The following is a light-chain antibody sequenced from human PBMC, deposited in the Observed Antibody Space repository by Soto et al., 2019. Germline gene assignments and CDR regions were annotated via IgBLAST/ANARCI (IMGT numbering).Light chain of an antibody. V-gene: IGLV2-8*01. CDR1: YSDIGDYNY. CDR2: EVT. CDR3: SSYSGTNSNVI. J-gene: IGLJ2*01. Sequence: QSALTQPPSASGSPGQSVTISCAGTYSDIGDYNYVSWYQQHPDKVPKLIIYEVTKRPSGVPDRFSGSKSGYTASLTVSXXXXXXXXVYYCSSYSGTNSNVIFGGGTKLTVL.